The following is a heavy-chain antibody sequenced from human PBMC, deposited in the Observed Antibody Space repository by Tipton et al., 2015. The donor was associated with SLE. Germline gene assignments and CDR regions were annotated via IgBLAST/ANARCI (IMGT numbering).Heavy chain of an antibody. J-gene: IGHJ4*02. CDR2: IWYDGSNK. D-gene: IGHD4-17*01. CDR1: GFTFSSYG. Sequence: RSLRLSCAASGFTFSSYGMHWVRQAPGKGLEWVAVIWYDGSNKYYADSVKGRFTISRDNAKNSLYLQMNSLRAEDTALYYCAKNYGVNWGQGTLVTVSS. CDR3: AKNYGVN. V-gene: IGHV3-33*03.